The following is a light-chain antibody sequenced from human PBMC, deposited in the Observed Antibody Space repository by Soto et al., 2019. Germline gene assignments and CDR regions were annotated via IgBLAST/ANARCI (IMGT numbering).Light chain of an antibody. CDR1: EDIRTS. J-gene: IGKJ3*01. Sequence: DIQMTPSPSSLSASVGARVSITCQASEDIRTSLSWFQHKPGRAPKLLIYGASYLETGVPSRFRGSETGTDFTLSISRLQPEDIATYDCQHCNNLPPLAFGPSTRVDVK. CDR2: GAS. V-gene: IGKV1-33*01. CDR3: QHCNNLPPLA.